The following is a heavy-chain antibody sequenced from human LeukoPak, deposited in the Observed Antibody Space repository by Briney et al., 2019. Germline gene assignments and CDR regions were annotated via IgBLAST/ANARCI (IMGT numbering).Heavy chain of an antibody. Sequence: GGSLRLSCAASGFTFSSYSMNWVRQAPGKGLEWVSSISSIGSYIYYADSVKSRFTIYRDNAKNSLYLQMNSLGAEDTAVYYCARDYGKSGRIDSSFGYWGQGSLVTVSS. V-gene: IGHV3-21*01. D-gene: IGHD6-13*01. J-gene: IGHJ4*02. CDR2: ISSIGSYI. CDR3: ARDYGKSGRIDSSFGY. CDR1: GFTFSSYS.